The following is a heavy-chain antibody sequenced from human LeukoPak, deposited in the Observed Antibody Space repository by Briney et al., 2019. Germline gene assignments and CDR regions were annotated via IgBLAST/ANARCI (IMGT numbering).Heavy chain of an antibody. Sequence: GGSLRLSCAASGFTFSSNGMHWVRQAPGKGREWVAFIRYDGSKNYCADSVKGRFIVSRDNSKNTLYLQMNSLRGEDTAVYYCAKGSDSFDYWGQGTLVTVSS. CDR1: GFTFSSNG. CDR3: AKGSDSFDY. V-gene: IGHV3-30*02. CDR2: IRYDGSKN. J-gene: IGHJ4*02.